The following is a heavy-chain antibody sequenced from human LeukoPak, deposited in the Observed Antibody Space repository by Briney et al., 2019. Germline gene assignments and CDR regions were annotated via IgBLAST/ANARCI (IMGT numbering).Heavy chain of an antibody. CDR2: VYYSGST. D-gene: IGHD6-19*01. CDR3: ARHLSAVAGPRYDY. J-gene: IGHJ4*02. CDR1: GGSISTYY. V-gene: IGHV4-59*08. Sequence: SETLSLTCTVSGGSISTYYWSWIRQPPGKGLEWIGYVYYSGSTDYNPSLKSRVTISVDTSKNQFSLKLSSVTAADTAVYYCARHLSAVAGPRYDYWGQGTLVTVSS.